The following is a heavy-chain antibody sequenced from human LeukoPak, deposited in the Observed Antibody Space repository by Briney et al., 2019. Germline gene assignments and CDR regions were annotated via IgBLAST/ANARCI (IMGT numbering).Heavy chain of an antibody. CDR2: IKQDGSEK. D-gene: IGHD1-26*01. V-gene: IGHV3-7*04. CDR3: ARAVGATHFDY. CDR1: GFTFSSYW. J-gene: IGHJ4*02. Sequence: GGSLRLSCAASGFTFSSYWMSWVRQAPGNWLEWVANIKQDGSEKFYVDSVKGRFTISRDSDKNSLCLQMNSLRAEDMAVYYCARAVGATHFDYWGQGILVTVSS.